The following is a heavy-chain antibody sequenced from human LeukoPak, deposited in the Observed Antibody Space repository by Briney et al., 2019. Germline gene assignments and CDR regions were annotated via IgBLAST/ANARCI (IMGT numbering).Heavy chain of an antibody. V-gene: IGHV4-4*07. CDR1: GGSISSYY. J-gene: IGHJ4*02. Sequence: SETLSLTCTVSGGSISSYYWSSIRQPAGKGLECIGRIYSTVITNYNPSLKSRVTMSVDTSKHQCSLRLRSVTAADTAVYYCASQIASAGTAGFDFWGQGALVTVSS. D-gene: IGHD6-13*01. CDR2: IYSTVIT. CDR3: ASQIASAGTAGFDF.